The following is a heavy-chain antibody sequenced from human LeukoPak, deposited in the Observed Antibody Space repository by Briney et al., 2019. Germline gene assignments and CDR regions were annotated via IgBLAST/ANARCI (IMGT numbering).Heavy chain of an antibody. V-gene: IGHV1-2*02. CDR1: GYTXTGYY. D-gene: IGHD3-10*01. J-gene: IGHJ5*02. Sequence: ASVTVSCKASGYTXTGYYMNWVRQAPGQGLEWMGWINPDSGGTNYAQKFQGRVTMTRDTSISTAYMELSRLRSDDTAVYYCARVREYYGSGGWFDPWGQGTLVTVSS. CDR2: INPDSGGT. CDR3: ARVREYYGSGGWFDP.